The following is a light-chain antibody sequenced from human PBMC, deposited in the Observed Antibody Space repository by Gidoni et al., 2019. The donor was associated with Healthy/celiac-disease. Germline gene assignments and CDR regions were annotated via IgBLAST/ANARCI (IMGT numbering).Light chain of an antibody. CDR2: DAA. CDR1: QSVSSY. CDR3: QQRSNWPPLT. J-gene: IGKJ4*01. Sequence: IVLTQSSATLSLSPGERATLSCSASQSVSSYLAWYQQKPGQAHRLLIYDAANRTTGIPARFSGSGSGTDFTLTISSLEPEDFAVYYCQQRSNWPPLTFGGGTKVEIK. V-gene: IGKV3-11*01.